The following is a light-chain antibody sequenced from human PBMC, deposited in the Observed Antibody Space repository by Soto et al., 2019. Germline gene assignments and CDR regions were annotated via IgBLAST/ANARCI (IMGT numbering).Light chain of an antibody. CDR1: QGISSW. Sequence: DIQMTQAPSFVSASVGDRVTITCRARQGISSWLAGYQQKPGKAPKLLIYAAFSLQSGVPSRFSGSGSGTDFTLTISSLQHQDFATYYCQQANSFPYTFGQGNTLEIK. CDR3: QQANSFPYT. V-gene: IGKV1D-12*01. J-gene: IGKJ2*01. CDR2: AAF.